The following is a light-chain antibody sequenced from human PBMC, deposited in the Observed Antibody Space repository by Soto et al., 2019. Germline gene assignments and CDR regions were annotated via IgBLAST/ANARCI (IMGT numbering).Light chain of an antibody. V-gene: IGKV3-11*01. CDR1: QSVSRY. CDR2: DES. Sequence: EIVLTQSAATLSLTTGERATLSCRASQSVSRYLAWYQQKPGQAPRLLIYDESNRATAVPARFSGSGSGTDFTLTIISLEPEDFARYYCQQRFNLPMTFGQVTRLEI. CDR3: QQRFNLPMT. J-gene: IGKJ5*01.